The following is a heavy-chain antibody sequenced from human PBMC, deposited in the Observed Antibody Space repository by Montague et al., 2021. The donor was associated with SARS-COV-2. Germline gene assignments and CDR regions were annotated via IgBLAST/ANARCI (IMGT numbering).Heavy chain of an antibody. CDR2: TYYRSKWYN. CDR1: GDSVPSNSAA. J-gene: IGHJ4*02. D-gene: IGHD3-22*01. Sequence: CAISGDSVPSNSAAWNWIRQSPSRGLEWLGRTYYRSKWYNDYAVSVKSRITINPDTSKNQFSLRLNSVTPEDTAVYYCARGSSGYYTPRPFDYWGQGTLVTVSS. V-gene: IGHV6-1*01. CDR3: ARGSSGYYTPRPFDY.